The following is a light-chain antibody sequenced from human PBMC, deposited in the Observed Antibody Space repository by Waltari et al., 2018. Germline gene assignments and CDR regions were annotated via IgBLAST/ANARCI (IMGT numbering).Light chain of an antibody. CDR1: QSLVFVDGNTY. Sequence: VLVQSPLSLPVSLGQPASLSCRSNQSLVFVDGNTYLNWLHQRPGQSPRRLIYNVSNRESWVPDRFTGSGSGTGFTLKISRVAAEDVGVYYCVQGTGWPWTFGQGTKVEIK. CDR2: NVS. V-gene: IGKV2-30*01. CDR3: VQGTGWPWT. J-gene: IGKJ1*01.